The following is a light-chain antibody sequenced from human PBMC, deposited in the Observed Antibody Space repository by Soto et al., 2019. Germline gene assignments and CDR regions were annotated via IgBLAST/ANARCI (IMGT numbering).Light chain of an antibody. V-gene: IGKV3-20*01. CDR3: QQYGSSVT. CDR2: GAS. Sequence: EIVLTHSPGTLSLSPGERATLSCRASQSVGSSNLAWYQQNPGQAPRLLIYGASSRATGIPDRFSGSGSGTDFSLTISRLEPEDFAVYYCQQYGSSVTFGQGKRLEIK. J-gene: IGKJ5*01. CDR1: QSVGSSN.